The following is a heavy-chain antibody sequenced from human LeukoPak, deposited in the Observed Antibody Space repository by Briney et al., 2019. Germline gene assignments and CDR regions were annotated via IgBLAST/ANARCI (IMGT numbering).Heavy chain of an antibody. CDR3: ARAKGWGFGESFDY. J-gene: IGHJ4*02. V-gene: IGHV4-34*01. D-gene: IGHD3-10*01. CDR1: GGSFSGYD. Sequence: PSETLSLTCAVYGGSFSGYDWSWIRQSPGKGLEWIGEINHSGSTNYNPSLKSRVTISVDTSKNQFSLKLSSVTAADTAVYYCARAKGWGFGESFDYWGQGTLVTVSS. CDR2: INHSGST.